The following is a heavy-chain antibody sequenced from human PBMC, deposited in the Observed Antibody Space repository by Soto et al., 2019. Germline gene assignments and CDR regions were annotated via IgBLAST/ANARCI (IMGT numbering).Heavy chain of an antibody. V-gene: IGHV3-30*18. CDR2: ISYDGSNK. Sequence: LRLSFAASGFTFSSYAIHSVRQAPFKVLEWVAVISYDGSNKYYADSVKGRFNISRDNSKNKLYLHMNSLRAEDTAVYYCAKDEGATYYYYGMDVWGQGTTV. CDR3: AKDEGATYYYYGMDV. D-gene: IGHD1-26*01. CDR1: GFTFSSYA. J-gene: IGHJ6*02.